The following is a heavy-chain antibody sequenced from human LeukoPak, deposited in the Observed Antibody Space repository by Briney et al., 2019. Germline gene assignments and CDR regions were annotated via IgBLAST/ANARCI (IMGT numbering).Heavy chain of an antibody. Sequence: GGSLRLSCAASGFTFSSYATSWVRQAPGKGLEWVSAISGSGGSTYYADSVKGRFTISRDNSKNTLYLQMNSLRAEDTAVYYCAKDRYDSSGPYYFDYWGQGTLVTVSS. CDR3: AKDRYDSSGPYYFDY. CDR2: ISGSGGST. CDR1: GFTFSSYA. D-gene: IGHD3-22*01. J-gene: IGHJ4*02. V-gene: IGHV3-23*01.